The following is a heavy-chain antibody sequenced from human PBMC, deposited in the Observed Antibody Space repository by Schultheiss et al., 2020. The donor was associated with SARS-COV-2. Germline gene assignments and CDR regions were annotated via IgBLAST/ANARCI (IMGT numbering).Heavy chain of an antibody. V-gene: IGHV3-30*03. Sequence: GGSLRLSCAASGFTFSSYSMNWVRQAPGKGLEWVAVISYDGSNKYYADSVKGRFTISRDNSKNTLYLQMNSLRAEDTAVYYCARGHSGYDYYWGQGTLVTVSS. CDR1: GFTFSSYS. D-gene: IGHD5-12*01. CDR3: ARGHSGYDYY. J-gene: IGHJ4*02. CDR2: ISYDGSNK.